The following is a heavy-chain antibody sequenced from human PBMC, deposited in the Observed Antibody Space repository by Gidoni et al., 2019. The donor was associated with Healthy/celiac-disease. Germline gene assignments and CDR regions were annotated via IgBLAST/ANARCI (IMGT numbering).Heavy chain of an antibody. D-gene: IGHD6-13*01. J-gene: IGHJ6*02. CDR1: GFTFSSYS. Sequence: EVQLVESGGGLVKPGGSLRLSCAASGFTFSSYSMNWVRQAPGKGLEWVSSISRCSSYIYYADSVKGRFTISRDNAKNSLYRQMNSLRAEDTAVYYCASPYSSNYYYYYGMDVWGQGTTVTVSS. V-gene: IGHV3-21*01. CDR3: ASPYSSNYYYYYGMDV. CDR2: ISRCSSYI.